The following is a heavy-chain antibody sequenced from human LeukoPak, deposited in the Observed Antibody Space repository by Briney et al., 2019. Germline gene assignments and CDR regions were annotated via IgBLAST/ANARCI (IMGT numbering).Heavy chain of an antibody. V-gene: IGHV3-30-3*01. CDR2: ISYDGSNK. CDR3: ARDPALYSRRGGAFDY. CDR1: GFTFSSYA. Sequence: PGGSLRLSCAASGFTFSSYAMHWVRQAPGKGLEWVAVISYDGSNKYYADSVKGRFTISRDNSKNTLYLQMNSLRAEDTAVYYCARDPALYSRRGGAFDYWGQGTLVTVSS. J-gene: IGHJ4*02. D-gene: IGHD3-16*01.